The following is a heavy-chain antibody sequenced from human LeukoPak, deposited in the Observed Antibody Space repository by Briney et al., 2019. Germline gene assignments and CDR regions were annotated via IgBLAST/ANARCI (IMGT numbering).Heavy chain of an antibody. CDR1: GFTFSTYW. J-gene: IGHJ4*02. D-gene: IGHD1-26*01. V-gene: IGHV3-7*04. Sequence: GGSLRLSCAASGFTFSTYWMSWVRQAPGKGLEWVAIIKQDGTEKYYVDSVKGRFTISRDNAENSLCLQMNSLRAEDTAVYCCAGGVGASHFDYWGQGTLVTVSS. CDR2: IKQDGTEK. CDR3: AGGVGASHFDY.